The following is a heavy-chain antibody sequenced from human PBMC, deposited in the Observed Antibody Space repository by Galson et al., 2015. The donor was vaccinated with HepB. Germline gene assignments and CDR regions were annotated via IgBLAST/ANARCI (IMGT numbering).Heavy chain of an antibody. D-gene: IGHD1-26*01. Sequence: SLRLSCAASGFTFSSYSMNWVRQAPGKGLEWVSHISSSSSTIYYADSVKGRFTISRDNAKNSLYLQMNSLRDEDTAVYYCARGRVRVGLPIRYSGSNWFDPWGQGTLVTVSS. CDR2: ISSSSSTI. V-gene: IGHV3-48*02. CDR1: GFTFSSYS. J-gene: IGHJ5*02. CDR3: ARGRVRVGLPIRYSGSNWFDP.